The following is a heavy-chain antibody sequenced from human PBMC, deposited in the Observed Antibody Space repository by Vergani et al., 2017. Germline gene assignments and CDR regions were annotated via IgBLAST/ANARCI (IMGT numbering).Heavy chain of an antibody. Sequence: VQLVESGGGLVKPGGSLRLSCAASGFTFSSYSMNWVRQAPGQGLEWVSSISSSSSYIYYADSVKGRFTISRDNAKNSLYLQMNSLIAQDTAVYYCARGLLYSSSSELAEYVQHWGQGTLVTVSS. CDR2: ISSSSSYI. J-gene: IGHJ1*01. CDR3: ARGLLYSSSSELAEYVQH. D-gene: IGHD6-6*01. V-gene: IGHV3-21*01. CDR1: GFTFSSYS.